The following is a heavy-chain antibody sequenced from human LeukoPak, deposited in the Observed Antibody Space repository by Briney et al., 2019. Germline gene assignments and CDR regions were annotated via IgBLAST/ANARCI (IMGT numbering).Heavy chain of an antibody. J-gene: IGHJ4*02. CDR2: INPNSGGT. CDR3: AREGRLFCSGGSCYHTRRYFDY. Sequence: GASVKVSCKASGYTFTGYYMHWVRQAPGQGLEWMGWINPNSGGTNYAQKFQGRVTMTRDTSISTAYMELSRLRSDDTAVYYCAREGRLFCSGGSCYHTRRYFDYWGQGTLVTVSS. V-gene: IGHV1-2*02. CDR1: GYTFTGYY. D-gene: IGHD2-15*01.